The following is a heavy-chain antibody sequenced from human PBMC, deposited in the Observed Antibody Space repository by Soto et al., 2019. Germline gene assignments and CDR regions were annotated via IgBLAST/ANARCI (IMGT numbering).Heavy chain of an antibody. CDR2: IIPVFDKA. V-gene: IGHV1-69*01. D-gene: IGHD3-16*01. J-gene: IGHJ3*01. Sequence: QVQLVQSGADVTKPGSSVKVSCKTSGGSFCSSAISWVRQAPAQGLEWVGEIIPVFDKANYAQNFQGRLTITADELTGTVFMELSSLRSEDTAVYFCARLRRDWGDAFDLWGLGTFVTVSS. CDR1: GGSFCSSA. CDR3: ARLRRDWGDAFDL.